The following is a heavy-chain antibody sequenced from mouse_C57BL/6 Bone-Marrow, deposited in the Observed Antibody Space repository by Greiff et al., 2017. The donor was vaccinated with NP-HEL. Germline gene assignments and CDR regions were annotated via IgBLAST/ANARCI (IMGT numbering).Heavy chain of an antibody. Sequence: EVKLVESGGGLVQPGGSLKLSCAASGFTFSDYYMYWVRQTPEQRLEWVAYISNGGGSTYYPDTVKGRFTISRDNAKTTLYRQRSRLKAEDTAMYYCARRGDYDLWGQGTTLTVSS. J-gene: IGHJ2*01. V-gene: IGHV5-12*01. CDR1: GFTFSDYY. CDR3: ARRGDYDL. D-gene: IGHD2-4*01. CDR2: ISNGGGST.